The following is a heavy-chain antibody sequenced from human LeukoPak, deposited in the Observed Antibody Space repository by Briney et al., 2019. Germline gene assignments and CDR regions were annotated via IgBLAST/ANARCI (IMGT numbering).Heavy chain of an antibody. CDR3: AKYSSSGIRDYFDY. J-gene: IGHJ4*02. V-gene: IGHV3-23*01. CDR2: ISGSGGST. CDR1: GFTFSSYA. D-gene: IGHD3-22*01. Sequence: PGGSLRLSCAASGFTFSSYAMSWVRQAPGKWLEWVSAISGSGGSTYYADPVKGRFTISRDNSKNTLYLQMNSLRAEDTAVYYCAKYSSSGIRDYFDYWGQGTLVTVSS.